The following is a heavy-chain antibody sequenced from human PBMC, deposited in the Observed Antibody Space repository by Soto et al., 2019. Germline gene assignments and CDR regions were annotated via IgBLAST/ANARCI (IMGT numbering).Heavy chain of an antibody. CDR1: GFTFSSYA. CDR2: ISGSGGST. CDR3: AKESEYYYDSSGYLSH. Sequence: GGSLRLSCAASGFTFSSYAMSWVRQAPGKGLEWVSAISGSGGSTYYADSVKGRFTISRDNSKNTLYLQMNSLRAEDTAVYYCAKESEYYYDSSGYLSHWGQGTLVTVSS. D-gene: IGHD3-22*01. V-gene: IGHV3-23*01. J-gene: IGHJ4*02.